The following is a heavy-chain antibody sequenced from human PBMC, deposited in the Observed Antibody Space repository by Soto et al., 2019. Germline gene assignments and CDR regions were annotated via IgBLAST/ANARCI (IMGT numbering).Heavy chain of an antibody. CDR1: GFTFSSYS. D-gene: IGHD6-13*01. CDR3: ARHPDRIAEIGWLDP. J-gene: IGHJ5*02. CDR2: ISSSSSTI. Sequence: EVQLVESGGGLVQPGGSLRLSCAASGFTFSSYSMNWVRQAPGKGLEWVSYISSSSSTIYYADSVKGRFTISRDNAKNSLYRQMNSLRAEDTAVYYCARHPDRIAEIGWLDPWGQGTLVTVSS. V-gene: IGHV3-48*01.